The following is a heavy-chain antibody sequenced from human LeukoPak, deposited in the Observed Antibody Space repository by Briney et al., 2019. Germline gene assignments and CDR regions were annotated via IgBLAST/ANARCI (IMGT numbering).Heavy chain of an antibody. CDR2: INPNSGGT. D-gene: IGHD3-3*01. CDR1: GYTFTGYY. J-gene: IGHJ5*02. Sequence: GASVKVSCKAFGYTFTGYYMHWVRQAPGQGLEWMGWINPNSGGTNYAQKFQDRVTMTRDTSISTAYMELSRLRSDDTAVYYCASFEGEWLSNWFDPWGQGTLVTVSS. CDR3: ASFEGEWLSNWFDP. V-gene: IGHV1-2*02.